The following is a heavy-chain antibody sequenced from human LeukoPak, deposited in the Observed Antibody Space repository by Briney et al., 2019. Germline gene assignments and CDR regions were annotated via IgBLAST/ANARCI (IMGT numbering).Heavy chain of an antibody. CDR3: ARHGLGITIFGVVTNGY. CDR1: GYSISSGYY. J-gene: IGHJ4*02. CDR2: IYHSGST. V-gene: IGHV4-38-2*01. D-gene: IGHD3-3*01. Sequence: PSETLSLTCAVSGYSISSGYYWGWIRQPPGKGLEWIGSIYHSGSTYYNPSLKSRVTISVDTSKNQFSLKPSSVTAADTAVYYCARHGLGITIFGVVTNGYWGQGTLVTVSS.